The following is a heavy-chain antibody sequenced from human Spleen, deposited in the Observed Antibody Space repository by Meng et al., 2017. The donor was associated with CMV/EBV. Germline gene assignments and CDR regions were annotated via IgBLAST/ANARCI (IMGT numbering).Heavy chain of an antibody. CDR1: GGSISSSSYY. D-gene: IGHD6-6*01. CDR2: IYYSGST. J-gene: IGHJ4*02. CDR3: ARDSSSSFDY. V-gene: IGHV4-39*07. Sequence: QLQESGPGLVKPSKTLSLTCTVSGGSISSSSYYWGWIRQPPGKGLEWIGSIYYSGSTYYNPSLKSRVTMSVDTSKNQFSLKLSSVTAADTAVYYCARDSSSSFDYWGQGTLVTVSS.